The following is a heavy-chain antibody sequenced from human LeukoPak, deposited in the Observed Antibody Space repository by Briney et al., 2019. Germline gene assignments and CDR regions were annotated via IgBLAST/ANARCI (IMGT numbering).Heavy chain of an antibody. CDR2: INWNGGST. J-gene: IGHJ4*02. CDR1: GLTFDNYG. V-gene: IGHV3-20*04. D-gene: IGHD1-26*01. CDR3: AREAVGATNEFDY. Sequence: GGSLRLSCAASGLTFDNYGMSWVRQGPGKGLEWVSGINWNGGSTGYADSVKGRFTISGDNAKNSLYLQMNSLRAEDTALYYCAREAVGATNEFDYWGQGTLVTVSS.